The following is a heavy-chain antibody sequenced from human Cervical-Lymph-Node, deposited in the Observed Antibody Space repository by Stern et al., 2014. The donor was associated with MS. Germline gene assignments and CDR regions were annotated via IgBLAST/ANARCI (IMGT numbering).Heavy chain of an antibody. D-gene: IGHD2-21*01. CDR2: IYPGDSDT. J-gene: IGHJ4*02. CDR1: GYRFSGYW. CDR3: ARHVGVAASGVLPFDY. Sequence: EVQLVESGSEVKKSGESLKISCTAAGYRFSGYWIAWVRQLPGKGLEWVGMIYPGDSDTRYSPSFQGQFPISAETSISTAFLQWNSLKASDSAMYFCARHVGVAASGVLPFDYWGQGSPVTVSS. V-gene: IGHV5-51*01.